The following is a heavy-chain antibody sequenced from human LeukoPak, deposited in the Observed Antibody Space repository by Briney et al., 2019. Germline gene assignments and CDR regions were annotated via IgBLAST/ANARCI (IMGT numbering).Heavy chain of an antibody. Sequence: GGSLRLSCAASGFTVSSIHMVWVRQAPGKGLEWVSVTYTGGNSYYADSVKGRFTISRDNSKNTLYLQMNSLRAEDTAVYYCAKDTYSTSPYYFDYWGQGTLVTVSS. CDR2: TYTGGNS. CDR1: GFTVSSIH. V-gene: IGHV3-53*01. D-gene: IGHD1-26*01. CDR3: AKDTYSTSPYYFDY. J-gene: IGHJ4*02.